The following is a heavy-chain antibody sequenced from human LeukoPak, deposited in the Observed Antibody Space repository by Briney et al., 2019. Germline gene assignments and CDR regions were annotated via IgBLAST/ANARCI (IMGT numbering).Heavy chain of an antibody. CDR3: ARDPSPIVATIGGYYYYYMDV. J-gene: IGHJ6*03. CDR1: GYTFTSYY. CDR2: INPSGGST. V-gene: IGHV1-46*01. Sequence: ASVKVSCKASGYTFTSYYMHWVRQAPGQGLEWMGIINPSGGSTSYAQKFQGRVTMTRDMSTSTVYMELSSLRSEDTAVYCCARDPSPIVATIGGYYYYYMDVWGKGTTVTVSS. D-gene: IGHD5-12*01.